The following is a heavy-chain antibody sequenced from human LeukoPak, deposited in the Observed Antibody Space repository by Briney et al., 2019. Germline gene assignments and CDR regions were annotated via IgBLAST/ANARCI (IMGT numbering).Heavy chain of an antibody. V-gene: IGHV3-48*03. CDR1: GFTFSSYE. CDR3: AREGDYYDSSGYYPPGFDY. CDR2: TSSSGSTI. D-gene: IGHD3-22*01. Sequence: GGSLRLSCAASGFTFSSYEMNWVRQAPGKGLEWVSYTSSSGSTIYYADSVKGRFTISRDNAKNSLYLQMNSLRAEDTAVYYCAREGDYYDSSGYYPPGFDYWGQGTLVTVSS. J-gene: IGHJ4*02.